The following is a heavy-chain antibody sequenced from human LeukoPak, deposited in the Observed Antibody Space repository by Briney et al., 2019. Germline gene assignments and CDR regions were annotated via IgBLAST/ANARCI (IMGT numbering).Heavy chain of an antibody. Sequence: GGSLRLSCAASGFIFSTYAMSWVRQAPGKGLEWVSIISGSGGSIYYADSVKGRFTISRDNSKNTLYLQMSSLRAEDTAVYYCAKDGSVTRYNWFDPWGQGTLVTVSS. CDR3: AKDGSVTRYNWFDP. CDR1: GFIFSTYA. D-gene: IGHD2-21*02. J-gene: IGHJ5*02. CDR2: ISGSGGSI. V-gene: IGHV3-23*01.